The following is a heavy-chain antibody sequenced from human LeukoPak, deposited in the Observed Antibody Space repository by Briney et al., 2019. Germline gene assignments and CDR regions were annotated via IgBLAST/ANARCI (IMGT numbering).Heavy chain of an antibody. D-gene: IGHD2-15*01. CDR2: IWYDGTNK. CDR1: GFTFGTYG. V-gene: IGHV3-33*01. Sequence: GGSLRLSCAASGFTFGTYGMHWVRQAPGKGLEWLGIIWYDGTNKYYADSVKGRFTISRDNSQNTLYLQMNSLRAEDTAVYYCARDLRWSHYWYFDLWGRGTLVTVSS. CDR3: ARDLRWSHYWYFDL. J-gene: IGHJ2*01.